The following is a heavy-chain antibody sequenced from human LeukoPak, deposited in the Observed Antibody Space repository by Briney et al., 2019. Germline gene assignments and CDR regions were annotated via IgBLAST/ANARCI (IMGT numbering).Heavy chain of an antibody. CDR2: ISAYNGNT. Sequence: ASVKVSCKASGYTFTSYGISWVRQAPGQGLEWMGWISAYNGNTNYAQKLQGRVTMTTDTSTSTAYMELRSLRSDDTAVYYCARDYYDSSGYYFMGAAAFDYWGQGTLVTVSS. V-gene: IGHV1-18*01. D-gene: IGHD3-22*01. CDR3: ARDYYDSSGYYFMGAAAFDY. J-gene: IGHJ4*02. CDR1: GYTFTSYG.